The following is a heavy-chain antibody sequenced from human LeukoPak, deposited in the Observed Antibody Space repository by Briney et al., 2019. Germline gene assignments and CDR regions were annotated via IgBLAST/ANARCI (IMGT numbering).Heavy chain of an antibody. D-gene: IGHD6-13*01. CDR3: ARIVAYSSSWYYSAFDI. V-gene: IGHV3-30*01. Sequence: DSVKGRFTISRDNSKNTLYLQMNSLRAEDTAVYYCARIVAYSSSWYYSAFDIWGQGTMVTVSS. J-gene: IGHJ3*02.